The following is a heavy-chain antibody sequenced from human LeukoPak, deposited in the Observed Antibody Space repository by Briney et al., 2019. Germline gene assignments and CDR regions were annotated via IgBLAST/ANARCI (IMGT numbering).Heavy chain of an antibody. J-gene: IGHJ4*02. D-gene: IGHD4-17*01. CDR2: INSSSSYI. CDR3: ARDGPYFGDYPYYFDY. V-gene: IGHV3-21*01. CDR1: GFTFSSYS. Sequence: PGGSLRLSCAASGFTFSSYSMNWVRQATGQGLEWVSSINSSSSYIYYADSVKGRFTISRDNAKNPLYLQMNSLRAEDTAVYYCARDGPYFGDYPYYFDYWGQGTLVTVSS.